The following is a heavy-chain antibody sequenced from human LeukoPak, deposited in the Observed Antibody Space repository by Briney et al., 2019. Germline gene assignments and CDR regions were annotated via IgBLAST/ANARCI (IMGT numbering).Heavy chain of an antibody. CDR3: ARDPSYGFDLFYHTGR. D-gene: IGHD5-18*01. Sequence: GGSLRLSCAASGFTFSRRAMNWVRQTPGKGLEWVSYISATSANIHYADSVKGRFTISRDNAKNSLYLQMNSLRADDTAVYYCARDPSYGFDLFYHTGRWGKGTTVTVSS. J-gene: IGHJ6*04. CDR1: GFTFSRRA. V-gene: IGHV3-48*01. CDR2: ISATSANI.